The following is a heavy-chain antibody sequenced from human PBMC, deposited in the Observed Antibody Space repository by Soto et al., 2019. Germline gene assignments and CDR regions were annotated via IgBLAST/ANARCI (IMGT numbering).Heavy chain of an antibody. Sequence: EVQLVESGGGLIQPGGSLRLSCAVSGFTVSNNYMSWVRQAPGKGLEGVSVIYSGGYTAYGDSVKGRFTISRDNSKTPLYLQEKSLRAAAPAVFFWGTPPGGGGYWGQGTLVTVSS. CDR3: GTPPGGGGY. V-gene: IGHV3-53*01. CDR1: GFTVSNNY. D-gene: IGHD3-10*01. J-gene: IGHJ4*02. CDR2: IYSGGYT.